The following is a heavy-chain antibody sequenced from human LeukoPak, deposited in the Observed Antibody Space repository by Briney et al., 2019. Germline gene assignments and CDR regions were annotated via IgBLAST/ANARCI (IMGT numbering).Heavy chain of an antibody. D-gene: IGHD3-22*01. J-gene: IGHJ3*02. CDR2: IKSKTDGGTK. CDR3: TTDLHYYDSPSDAFDI. CDR1: GFTFSNDW. Sequence: GGSLRLSCAASGFTFSNDWMSWVRQAPGKGLEWVGRIKSKTDGGTKEYAARVKGRFTISRDDSKNTLYLQMNSLKTEGTAVYYCTTDLHYYDSPSDAFDIWGQGTMVTVSS. V-gene: IGHV3-15*01.